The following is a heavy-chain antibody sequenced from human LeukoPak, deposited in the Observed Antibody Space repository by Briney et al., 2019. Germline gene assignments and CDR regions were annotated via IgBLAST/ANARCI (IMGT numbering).Heavy chain of an antibody. CDR2: IYYSGST. D-gene: IGHD5-24*01. V-gene: IGHV4-59*08. CDR1: GGSMSSYY. CDR3: ARGARAGYNLEPFDY. Sequence: SETLSLTCTVPGGSMSSYYWSWIRQPPGKGLEWIGYIYYSGSTKYNPSLKSRVTISVDTSKNQFSLKLSSVTAADTAVYYCARGARAGYNLEPFDYWGQGTLVTVSS. J-gene: IGHJ4*02.